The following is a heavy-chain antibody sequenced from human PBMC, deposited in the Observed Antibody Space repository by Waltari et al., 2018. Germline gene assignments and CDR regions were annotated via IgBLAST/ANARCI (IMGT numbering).Heavy chain of an antibody. CDR1: GFTFSSYA. CDR3: ARGREFFFGAKGGMDV. J-gene: IGHJ6*02. Sequence: QVQLVESGGGVVQPGRSLRLSCAASGFTFSSYAMHWVRQAPGKGLEWVAVISYDGSNKYYADSVKGRFTISRDNSKNTLYLRMNSLRAEDTAVYYCARGREFFFGAKGGMDVWGQGTTVTVSS. CDR2: ISYDGSNK. V-gene: IGHV3-30-3*01. D-gene: IGHD3-3*01.